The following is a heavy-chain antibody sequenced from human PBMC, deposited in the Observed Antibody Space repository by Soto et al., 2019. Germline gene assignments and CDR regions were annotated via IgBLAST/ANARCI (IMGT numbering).Heavy chain of an antibody. CDR3: SRDFYKYYDSSGYYRSPAY. V-gene: IGHV3-30-3*01. D-gene: IGHD3-22*01. J-gene: IGHJ4*02. Sequence: GGSLRLSCAASGFTFSSYAMHWVRQAPGKGLEWVALISYDGSDKDYADSVKGRFTISRDNSRNTLFLQMNSLRAEDTAVYYCSRDFYKYYDSSGYYRSPAYWGQGSLVTVS. CDR1: GFTFSSYA. CDR2: ISYDGSDK.